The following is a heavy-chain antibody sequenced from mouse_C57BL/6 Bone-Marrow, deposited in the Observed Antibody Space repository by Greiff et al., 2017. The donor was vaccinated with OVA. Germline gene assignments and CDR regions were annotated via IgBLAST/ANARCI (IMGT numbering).Heavy chain of an antibody. D-gene: IGHD2-1*01. V-gene: IGHV14-4*01. CDR1: GFNIKDDY. CDR3: TTNYGNYERFAY. Sequence: VQLQQSGAELVRPGASVKLSCTASGFNIKDDYMHWVKQRPEQGLEWIGWIDPENGDTEYASKFQGKATITADTSSNTAYLQLSSLTSEDTAVDYCTTNYGNYERFAYWGQGTLVTVSA. CDR2: IDPENGDT. J-gene: IGHJ3*01.